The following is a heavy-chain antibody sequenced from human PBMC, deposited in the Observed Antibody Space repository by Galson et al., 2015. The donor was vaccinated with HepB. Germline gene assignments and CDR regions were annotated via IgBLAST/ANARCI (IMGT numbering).Heavy chain of an antibody. V-gene: IGHV3-7*03. CDR3: ARDTYGWGTPFDY. J-gene: IGHJ4*02. D-gene: IGHD3-16*01. CDR2: INQDGSET. CDR1: GFPFSNYY. Sequence: SLRLSCAVSGFPFSNYYMSWLRQAPGMGLEWVANINQDGSETHYVDSVRGRFTVSRDNAKKSLFLQMNTLGAEDTAVYYCARDTYGWGTPFDYWAREPWSPSPQ.